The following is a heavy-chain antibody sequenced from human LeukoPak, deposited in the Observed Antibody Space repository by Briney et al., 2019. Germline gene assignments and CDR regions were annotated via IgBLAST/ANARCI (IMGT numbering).Heavy chain of an antibody. J-gene: IGHJ4*02. D-gene: IGHD3-9*01. V-gene: IGHV3-21*01. CDR2: ISSSSSYI. CDR3: ATLNGYYNVAVDY. Sequence: GGSLRLSCAASGFTFSSYSMNWVRQAPGKGLEWVSSISSSSSYIYYADSVKGRFTISRDNAKNSLYLQMNSLRAEDTAVYYCATLNGYYNVAVDYWGQGTLVTVSS. CDR1: GFTFSSYS.